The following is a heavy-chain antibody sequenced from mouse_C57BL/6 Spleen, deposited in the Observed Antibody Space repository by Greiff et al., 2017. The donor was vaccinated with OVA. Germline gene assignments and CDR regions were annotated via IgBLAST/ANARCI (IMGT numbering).Heavy chain of an antibody. CDR1: GYTFTDYN. J-gene: IGHJ4*01. CDR2: INPNNGGT. V-gene: IGHV1-22*01. CDR3: ARAYYYGSSPYAMDY. Sequence: EVQLKESGPELVKPGASVKMSCKASGYTFTDYNMHWVKQSHGKSLEWIGYINPNNGGTSYNQKFKGKATLTVNKSSSTAYMELRSLTSEDSAVYYCARAYYYGSSPYAMDYWGQGTSVTVSS. D-gene: IGHD1-1*01.